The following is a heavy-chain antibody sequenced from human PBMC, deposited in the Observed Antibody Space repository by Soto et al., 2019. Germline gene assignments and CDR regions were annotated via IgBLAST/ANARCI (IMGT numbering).Heavy chain of an antibody. CDR3: ARSSGGNFGIIIEGSNWFDP. CDR1: GVTSTSKY. D-gene: IGHD3-3*01. CDR2: INPDGRSK. Sequence: ASVKVSCKAPGVTSTSKYLNWVRQAPGQGLEWMGVINPDGRSKNYAQTFQGRVTMTRDTSRSTVYMEMRSLRFDDTAIYYCARSSGGNFGIIIEGSNWFDPWGQGTLVTVSS. J-gene: IGHJ5*02. V-gene: IGHV1-46*01.